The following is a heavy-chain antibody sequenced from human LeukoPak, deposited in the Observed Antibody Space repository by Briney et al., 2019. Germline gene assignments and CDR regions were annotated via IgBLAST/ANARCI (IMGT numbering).Heavy chain of an antibody. CDR1: GGSISSYY. V-gene: IGHV4-59*08. Sequence: PSETLSLTCTVSGGSISSYYWSWIRQPPGKGLEWIGYIYYSGSTNYKPSLKSRVTMSVDTSKNQFSLKLTSVSAADTAVYYCARFEGSTWGDGFDIWGQGTLVTVSS. J-gene: IGHJ3*02. CDR3: ARFEGSTWGDGFDI. D-gene: IGHD3-16*01. CDR2: IYYSGST.